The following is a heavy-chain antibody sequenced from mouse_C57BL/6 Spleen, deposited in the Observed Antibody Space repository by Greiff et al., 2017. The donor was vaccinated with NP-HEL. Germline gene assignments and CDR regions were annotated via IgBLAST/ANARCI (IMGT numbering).Heavy chain of an antibody. V-gene: IGHV1-26*01. CDR1: GYTFTDYY. J-gene: IGHJ4*01. D-gene: IGHD1-1*01. CDR2: INPNNGGT. Sequence: EVQLQQSGPELVKPGASVMISCKASGYTFTDYYMNWVKQSHGKSLEWIGDINPNNGGTSYNQKFKGKATLTVDKSSSTAYMELRSLTSEDSAVYYCARSLPYYYGSSYNYYAMDYWGQGTSVTVSS. CDR3: ARSLPYYYGSSYNYYAMDY.